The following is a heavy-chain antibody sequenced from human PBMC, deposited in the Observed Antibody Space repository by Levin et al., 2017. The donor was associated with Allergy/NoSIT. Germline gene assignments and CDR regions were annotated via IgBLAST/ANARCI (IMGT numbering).Heavy chain of an antibody. Sequence: VASVKVSCQGSGYSFICYWIAWVRQMPGKGLEWMGSVYPADSDATYNPSFLGQVSISVDKSLRTAYLQWSRLKPSDTAMYYCAKIDSHSGYGLNVWGQGTTVTVSS. CDR2: VYPADSDA. V-gene: IGHV5-51*01. J-gene: IGHJ6*02. CDR1: GYSFICYW. CDR3: AKIDSHSGYGLNV. D-gene: IGHD2-15*01.